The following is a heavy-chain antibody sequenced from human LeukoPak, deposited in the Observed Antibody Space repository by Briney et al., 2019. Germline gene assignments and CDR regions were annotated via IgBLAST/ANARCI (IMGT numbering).Heavy chain of an antibody. Sequence: SETLSLTCTVSGGSFSGYYWSWIRQPAGEGLEWIGRIYTSGSTDYNPSLKSRVTMSVDTSKNQFSLKLSSVTAADTAVYYCARHKVVVVAATDDAFDIWGQGTMVTVSS. J-gene: IGHJ3*02. V-gene: IGHV4-4*07. CDR3: ARHKVVVVAATDDAFDI. CDR1: GGSFSGYY. CDR2: IYTSGST. D-gene: IGHD2-15*01.